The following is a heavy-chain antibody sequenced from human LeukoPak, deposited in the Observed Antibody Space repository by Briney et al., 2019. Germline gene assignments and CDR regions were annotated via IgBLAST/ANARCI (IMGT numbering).Heavy chain of an antibody. J-gene: IGHJ6*02. D-gene: IGHD2-15*01. CDR3: ARISRAERYGMDV. Sequence: GGSLRLSCAASGVTFGNYAMHWVRQAPGKGLEYVSAISANGGDTYYASSVKGRFTISRDNSKNTLYLQMGSLRVEDMAVYYCARISRAERYGMDVWGQGTTVTVSS. CDR2: ISANGGDT. V-gene: IGHV3-64*01. CDR1: GVTFGNYA.